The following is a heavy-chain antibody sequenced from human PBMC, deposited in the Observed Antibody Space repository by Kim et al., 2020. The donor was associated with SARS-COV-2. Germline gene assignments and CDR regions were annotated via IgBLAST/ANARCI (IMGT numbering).Heavy chain of an antibody. CDR1: GYTFTSYY. CDR2: INPSGGST. J-gene: IGHJ4*02. V-gene: IGHV1-46*01. CDR3: ASHGQNHHSGVLLWFGELCY. D-gene: IGHD3-10*01. Sequence: ASVKVSCKASGYTFTSYYMHWVRQAPGQGLEWMGIINPSGGSTSYAQKFQGRVTMTRDTSTSTVYMELSSLRSEDTAVYYCASHGQNHHSGVLLWFGELCYWGQGTLVTVSS.